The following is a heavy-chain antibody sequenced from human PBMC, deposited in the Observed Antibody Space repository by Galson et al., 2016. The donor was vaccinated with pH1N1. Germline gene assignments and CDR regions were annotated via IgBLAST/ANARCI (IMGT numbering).Heavy chain of an antibody. CDR3: ARLGLVPGGPNWFDP. CDR2: IKYDGSEK. D-gene: IGHD2-8*02. J-gene: IGHJ5*02. Sequence: SLRLSCAASGFTFSTNWMSWVRQAPGKGLEWVANIKYDGSEKYYVDSVKGRFTISRDNAKTSLFLQMNSLRDEDTATYYCARLGLVPGGPNWFDPWGQGTLVTVSS. V-gene: IGHV3-7*03. CDR1: GFTFSTNW.